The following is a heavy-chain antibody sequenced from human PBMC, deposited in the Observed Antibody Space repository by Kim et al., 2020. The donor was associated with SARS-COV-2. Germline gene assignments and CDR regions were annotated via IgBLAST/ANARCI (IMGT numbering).Heavy chain of an antibody. CDR1: GFTFSSYA. V-gene: IGHV3-30-3*01. CDR3: ARDVDTAMVAPYYYYGMDV. CDR2: ISYDGSNK. D-gene: IGHD5-18*01. J-gene: IGHJ6*02. Sequence: GGSLRLSCAASGFTFSSYAMHWVRQAPGKGLEWVAVISYDGSNKYYADSVKGRFTISRDNSKNTLYLQMNSLRAEDTAVYYCARDVDTAMVAPYYYYGMDVWGQGTPVTVSS.